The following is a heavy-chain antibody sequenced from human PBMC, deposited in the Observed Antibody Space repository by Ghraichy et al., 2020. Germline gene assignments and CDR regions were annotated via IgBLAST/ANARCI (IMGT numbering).Heavy chain of an antibody. J-gene: IGHJ6*02. V-gene: IGHV3-33*01. CDR3: ARETITIFGVVKRGGMDV. CDR2: IWFDGSNK. CDR1: GFTFSSYG. Sequence: GSLRLSCAASGFTFSSYGMHWVRQAPGKGLGWVAVIWFDGSNKYYADSVKGRFTISRDNSKNTLYLQVNSLRAEDTAVYYCARETITIFGVVKRGGMDVWGQGTSVTVSS. D-gene: IGHD3-3*01.